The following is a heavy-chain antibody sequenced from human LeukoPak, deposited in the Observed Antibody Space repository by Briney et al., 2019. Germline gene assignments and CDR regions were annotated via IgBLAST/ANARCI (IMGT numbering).Heavy chain of an antibody. CDR3: AKDLSRAVAADWFDP. D-gene: IGHD6-19*01. CDR1: GFTFSNYD. CDR2: ISASGGST. V-gene: IGHV3-23*01. Sequence: PGGSLRLSCAASGFTFSNYDMSWGRQAPGKGLEWVSSISASGGSTYYAAPVKGRFTISKDTSKNTLYLQITPLKDADTAVYYCAKDLSRAVAADWFDPWDQGSLVTVSS. J-gene: IGHJ5*02.